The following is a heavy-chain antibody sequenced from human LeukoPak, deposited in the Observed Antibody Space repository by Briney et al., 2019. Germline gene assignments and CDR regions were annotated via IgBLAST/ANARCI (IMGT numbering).Heavy chain of an antibody. D-gene: IGHD4-17*01. Sequence: PSETLSLTCAVYGGSFSGYYWSWIRQPPGKGLEWIGEINHSGSTNYNPSLKSRVTISVDTSKNQFSLKLSSVTAADTAVYYCARAYGEYIDYWGQGTLVTVSS. J-gene: IGHJ4*02. V-gene: IGHV4-34*01. CDR3: ARAYGEYIDY. CDR1: GGSFSGYY. CDR2: INHSGST.